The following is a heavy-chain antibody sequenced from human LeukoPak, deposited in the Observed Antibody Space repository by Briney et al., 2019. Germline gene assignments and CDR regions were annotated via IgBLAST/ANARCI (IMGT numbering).Heavy chain of an antibody. CDR2: IYPDDSDT. D-gene: IGHD6-13*01. CDR3: AIGRGGQQLGDY. V-gene: IGHV5-51*01. J-gene: IGHJ4*02. CDR1: EYSFPNYC. Sequence: GESLKISCKHSEYSFPNYCIGWVRQMPGKGLEWMGIIYPDDSDTRYSPSFQGQVTISADRSISTAYLQWSSLRASDTAMYYCAIGRGGQQLGDYWGQGTLVTVSS.